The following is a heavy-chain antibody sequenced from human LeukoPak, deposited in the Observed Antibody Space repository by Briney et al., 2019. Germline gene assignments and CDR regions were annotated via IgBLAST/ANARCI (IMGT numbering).Heavy chain of an antibody. CDR2: IKHDGTKT. CDR1: GFTFSTYW. D-gene: IGHD1-7*01. J-gene: IGHJ4*02. CDR3: VGTVSVTGSNF. Sequence: GGSLRLSCAASGFTFSTYWMTWVRQAPGKGLEWVANIKHDGTKTNYVDSVKGRFTISRDNAKNSLYLQMNSLRAEDTAVYYCVGTVSVTGSNFWGQGTLVTVSS. V-gene: IGHV3-7*01.